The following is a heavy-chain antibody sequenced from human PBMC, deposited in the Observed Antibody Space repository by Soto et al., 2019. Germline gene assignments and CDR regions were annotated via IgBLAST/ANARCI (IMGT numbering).Heavy chain of an antibody. D-gene: IGHD2-8*01. Sequence: QVQLVQSGAEVKKPGASVKVSCKASGYTFTSLHMNWVRQATGQGLEWMGWVNPNNGDTGYAQKFQGRVTMTRNTXXXXXXXXXXXXXXXXTAVYXXXXXVGDLGDYWGQGTLVTVSS. CDR2: VNPNNGDT. V-gene: IGHV1-8*01. J-gene: IGHJ4*02. CDR1: GYTFTSLH. CDR3: XXXVGDLGDY.